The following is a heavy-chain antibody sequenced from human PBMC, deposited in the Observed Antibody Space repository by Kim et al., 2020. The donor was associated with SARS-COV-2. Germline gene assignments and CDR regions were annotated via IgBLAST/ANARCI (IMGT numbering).Heavy chain of an antibody. Sequence: GGSLRLSCAASGMSFSSYGMHWVRQAPGKGLEGVAVISYDGSNKYYADSVKGRFTISRDNSKNTLYLQMNSLRAEDTAVYYCAKGAQQWLVTVRSYFDYWGQGILVTVSS. V-gene: IGHV3-30*18. CDR1: GMSFSSYG. D-gene: IGHD6-19*01. J-gene: IGHJ4*02. CDR2: ISYDGSNK. CDR3: AKGAQQWLVTVRSYFDY.